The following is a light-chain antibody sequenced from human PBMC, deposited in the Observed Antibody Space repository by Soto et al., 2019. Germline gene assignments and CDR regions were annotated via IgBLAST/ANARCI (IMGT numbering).Light chain of an antibody. V-gene: IGKV3-11*01. CDR1: QSVTKY. CDR2: DVS. Sequence: EVVLTQSPATLSLSPGERATLSCRASQSVTKYLAWYQQKPGQALRLLIYDVSKRATGIPARFSGSGSETDFTLTSSSLEPRDFAVYYCHQRSNWPLTFGGGTKVEIK. J-gene: IGKJ4*01. CDR3: HQRSNWPLT.